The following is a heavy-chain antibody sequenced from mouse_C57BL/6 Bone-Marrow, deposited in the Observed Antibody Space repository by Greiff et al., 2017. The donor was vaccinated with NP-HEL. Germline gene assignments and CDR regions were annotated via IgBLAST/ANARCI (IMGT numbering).Heavy chain of an antibody. CDR2: IDPENGDT. CDR1: GFNIKDDY. V-gene: IGHV14-4*01. CDR3: TTTAYHYYGSSYGFAY. J-gene: IGHJ3*01. Sequence: VQLKQSGAELVRPGASVKLSCTASGFNIKDDYMHWVKQRPEQGLEWIGWIDPENGDTEYASKFQGKATITADTSSNTADLQLSSLTSEDTAVYYCTTTAYHYYGSSYGFAYWGQGTLVTVSA. D-gene: IGHD1-1*01.